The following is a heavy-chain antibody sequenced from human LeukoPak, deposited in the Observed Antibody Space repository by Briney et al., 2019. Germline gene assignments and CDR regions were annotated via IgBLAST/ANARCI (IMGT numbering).Heavy chain of an antibody. CDR2: IKQDGSDK. D-gene: IGHD6-19*01. CDR1: GFTFSRYW. Sequence: GGSLRLSCAASGFTFSRYWMSWVRQVPRKGLEWVANIKQDGSDKYYGDSVKGRFTISRDNSKNTLYLQMNSLRAEDTAVYYCARKRIAVAAPANYWGQGTLVTVSS. J-gene: IGHJ4*02. CDR3: ARKRIAVAAPANY. V-gene: IGHV3-7*01.